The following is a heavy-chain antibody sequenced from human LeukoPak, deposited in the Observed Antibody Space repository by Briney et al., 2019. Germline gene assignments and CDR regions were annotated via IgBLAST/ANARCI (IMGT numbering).Heavy chain of an antibody. Sequence: SVKVSCKASGGTFSSYAISWVRQAPGQGLEWTGRIIPIFGTANYAQKFQGRVTITTDESTSTAYMELSSLRSEDTAVYYCARDTDGDYDGIDFAFDIWGQGTMVTVSS. CDR3: ARDTDGDYDGIDFAFDI. V-gene: IGHV1-69*05. J-gene: IGHJ3*02. CDR1: GGTFSSYA. CDR2: IIPIFGTA. D-gene: IGHD4-17*01.